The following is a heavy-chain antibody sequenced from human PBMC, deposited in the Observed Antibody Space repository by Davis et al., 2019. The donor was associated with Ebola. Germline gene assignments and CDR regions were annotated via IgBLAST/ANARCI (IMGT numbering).Heavy chain of an antibody. D-gene: IGHD3-3*01. V-gene: IGHV4-59*01. Sequence: MPSETLSLTCTVSGGSISSYYWSWIRQPPGKGLEWIGYIYYRGSTTYNPSLKSRVTISVDTSKNQFSLKLSSVTAADTAVYYCARVDYDFWSGYYSQNWFDPWGQGTLVTVSS. J-gene: IGHJ5*02. CDR2: IYYRGST. CDR1: GGSISSYY. CDR3: ARVDYDFWSGYYSQNWFDP.